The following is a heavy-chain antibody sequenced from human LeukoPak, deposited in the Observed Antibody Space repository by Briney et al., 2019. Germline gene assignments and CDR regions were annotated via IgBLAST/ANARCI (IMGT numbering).Heavy chain of an antibody. J-gene: IGHJ1*01. CDR2: IKSDGST. Sequence: PGGSLRLSCAASGFTFSRYWMHWVRQAPGKGLVWVSRIKSDGSTNYADSVKGRSTISRDNAKNTVSLQMNSLRAEGTGVYYCARAPAEIGGYYPEYFRHWGQGTLVTVSS. D-gene: IGHD3-22*01. CDR3: ARAPAEIGGYYPEYFRH. CDR1: GFTFSRYW. V-gene: IGHV3-74*01.